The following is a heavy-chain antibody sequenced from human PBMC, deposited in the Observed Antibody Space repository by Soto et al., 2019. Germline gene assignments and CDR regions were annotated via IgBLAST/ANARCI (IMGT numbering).Heavy chain of an antibody. CDR3: ARHSLGYCSGGSCSLFDP. D-gene: IGHD2-15*01. CDR2: IYHRGST. Sequence: SETLSLTCAVSGGSISSSNWWSWVRQPPGKGLEWIGEIYHRGSTNYNPSLKSRVTIPVDKSKNQFSLKLSSVTAADTAVYYCARHSLGYCSGGSCSLFDPWGQGTLVTVS. CDR1: GGSISSSNW. J-gene: IGHJ5*02. V-gene: IGHV4-4*02.